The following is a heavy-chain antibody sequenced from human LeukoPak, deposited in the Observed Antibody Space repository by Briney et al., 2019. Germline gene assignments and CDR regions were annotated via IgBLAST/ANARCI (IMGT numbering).Heavy chain of an antibody. D-gene: IGHD2-2*01. V-gene: IGHV3-48*03. CDR2: MSSSGSTI. CDR1: GFTFSSYE. CDR3: ARERLGDIVIVPAAQRGFDY. Sequence: GGSLRLSCAASGFTFSSYEMNWVRQAPGKGLEWVSYMSSSGSTIYYADSVKGRFTISRDNAKNSLYLQMNSLRAEDTAVYYCARERLGDIVIVPAAQRGFDYWGQGTLVTVSS. J-gene: IGHJ4*02.